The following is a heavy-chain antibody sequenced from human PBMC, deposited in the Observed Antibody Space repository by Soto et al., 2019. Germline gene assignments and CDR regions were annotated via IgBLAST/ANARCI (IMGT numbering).Heavy chain of an antibody. J-gene: IGHJ3*02. V-gene: IGHV1-24*01. CDR1: GYTLTGLS. CDR3: AIYLQYCSSTSCYRGDAFDI. CDR2: FDPEDGET. Sequence: ASVKVSCKVSGYTLTGLSMHWVRQAPGKGLEGMGGFDPEDGETIYAQKFQGRVTMTEDTSTDTAYMELSSLRSEDTAVYYCAIYLQYCSSTSCYRGDAFDIWGQGTMVTVSS. D-gene: IGHD2-2*01.